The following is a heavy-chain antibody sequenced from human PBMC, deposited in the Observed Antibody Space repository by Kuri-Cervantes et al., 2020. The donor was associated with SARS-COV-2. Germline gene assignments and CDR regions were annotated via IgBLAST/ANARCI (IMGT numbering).Heavy chain of an antibody. CDR3: ARDLVGATGRWFDP. D-gene: IGHD1-26*01. J-gene: IGHJ5*02. CDR2: IYYSGST. Sequence: ESLKISCTVSGGSISSSSYYWGWIRQPPGKGLEWIGSIYYSGSTYYNPSLKSRVTISVDRSKNQFSLELSSVTAADTAVYYCARDLVGATGRWFDPWGQGTLVTVSS. V-gene: IGHV4-39*07. CDR1: GGSISSSSYY.